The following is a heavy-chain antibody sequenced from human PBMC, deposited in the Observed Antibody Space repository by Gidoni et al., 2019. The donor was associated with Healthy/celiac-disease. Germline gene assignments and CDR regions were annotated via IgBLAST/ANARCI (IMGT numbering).Heavy chain of an antibody. D-gene: IGHD3-3*01. CDR2: INPSGVST. J-gene: IGHJ6*02. CDR3: ARAKGPYYDFWSGYYTTSPYGMDV. CDR1: GYPFTSYY. Sequence: QVQLVQSGAEVQKPGASVQVSCKASGYPFTSYYMHWVRQAPGQGLEWTGIINPSGVSTSYAQKFQGRVTMTRDTSTSTVYMELSSLRSEDTAVYYCARAKGPYYDFWSGYYTTSPYGMDVWGQGTTVTVSS. V-gene: IGHV1-46*01.